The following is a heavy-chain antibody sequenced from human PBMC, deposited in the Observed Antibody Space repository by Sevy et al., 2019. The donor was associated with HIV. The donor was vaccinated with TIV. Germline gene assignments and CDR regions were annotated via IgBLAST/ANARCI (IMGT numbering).Heavy chain of an antibody. CDR2: ISPHNGAT. CDR3: ARAFCSGGRCYSLAY. D-gene: IGHD2-15*01. Sequence: ASVKVSCKASGYTFTTYRITWVRQAPGQGLEWMGWISPHNGATNYAQKDRGRVTMTTDTSTSTAYMELRSLRSDDTAAYYCARAFCSGGRCYSLAYWGQGTLVTVSS. J-gene: IGHJ4*02. CDR1: GYTFTTYR. V-gene: IGHV1-18*04.